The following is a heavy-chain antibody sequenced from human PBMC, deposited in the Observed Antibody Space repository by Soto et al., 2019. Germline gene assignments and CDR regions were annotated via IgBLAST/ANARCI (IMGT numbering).Heavy chain of an antibody. CDR1: GFAFTSSA. CDR3: AAAAADLIYYGMDV. J-gene: IGHJ6*02. V-gene: IGHV1-58*01. CDR2: IVVGSGNT. Sequence: GASVKVSCKASGFAFTSSAVQWVRQARGQRLEWIGWIVVGSGNTNYAQKFQERVTITRDMSTSTAYMELSGLRSEDTAVYYCAAAAADLIYYGMDVWGQGTTVTVSS. D-gene: IGHD6-13*01.